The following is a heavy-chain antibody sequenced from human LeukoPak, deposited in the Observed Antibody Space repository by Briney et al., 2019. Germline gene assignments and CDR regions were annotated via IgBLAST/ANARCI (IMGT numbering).Heavy chain of an antibody. CDR2: IYYSGST. CDR1: GGSISSYY. CDR3: ARLYIAAAADY. V-gene: IGHV4-39*01. D-gene: IGHD6-13*01. J-gene: IGHJ4*02. Sequence: ETLSLTCTVSGGSISSYYWGWIRQPPGKGLEWIGSIYYSGSTYYNPSLKSRVTISVDTSKNQFSLKLSSVTAADTAVYYCARLYIAAAADYWGQGTLVTVSS.